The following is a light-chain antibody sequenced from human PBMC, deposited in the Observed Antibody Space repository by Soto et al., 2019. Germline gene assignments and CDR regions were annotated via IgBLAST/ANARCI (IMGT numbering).Light chain of an antibody. CDR1: SSDVGTYNL. J-gene: IGLJ2*01. V-gene: IGLV2-23*03. Sequence: QSALTQPASVSGSPGQSITISCTGTSSDVGTYNLVSWYQEHPGKAPKLIIYEGSKRPSGVSNRFSGSKSGNTASLTISGLQAVDEADYYCCSYAGSTTFKVFGGGTKLTVL. CDR3: CSYAGSTTFKV. CDR2: EGS.